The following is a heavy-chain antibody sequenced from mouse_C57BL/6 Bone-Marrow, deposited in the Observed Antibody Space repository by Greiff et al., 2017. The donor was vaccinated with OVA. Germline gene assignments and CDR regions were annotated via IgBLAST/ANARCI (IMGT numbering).Heavy chain of an antibody. V-gene: IGHV1-18*01. D-gene: IGHD3-2*02. CDR1: GYTFTDYN. J-gene: IGHJ3*01. Sequence: EVQLQQSGPELVKPGASVKIPCKASGYTFTDYNMDWVKQSHGQSLEWIGDINPNNGGTIYNQKFKGKATLTVDKSSSTAYMESRSLTSEDTAVYYCARHQTAQATWFAYWGQGTLVTVSA. CDR2: INPNNGGT. CDR3: ARHQTAQATWFAY.